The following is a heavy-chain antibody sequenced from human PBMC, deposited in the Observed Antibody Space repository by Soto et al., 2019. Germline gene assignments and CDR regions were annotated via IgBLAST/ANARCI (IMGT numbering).Heavy chain of an antibody. D-gene: IGHD6-19*01. CDR2: ISGSGSTI. J-gene: IGHJ4*02. Sequence: GGSLRLSCAASGFTFSSYSMNWVRQAPGKGLEWVSYISGSGSTIYYADSVKGRFTISRDNAKNSLYLQMNSLRAEDTAVFYCAREIGYSNGLPNFDYWGQGALVTVSS. CDR3: AREIGYSNGLPNFDY. CDR1: GFTFSSYS. V-gene: IGHV3-48*01.